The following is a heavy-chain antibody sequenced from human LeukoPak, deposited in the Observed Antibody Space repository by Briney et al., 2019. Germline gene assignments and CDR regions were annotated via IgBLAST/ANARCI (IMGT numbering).Heavy chain of an antibody. CDR3: ARDGNYYDSNGPADY. J-gene: IGHJ4*02. D-gene: IGHD3-22*01. Sequence: PGGTLRLSCAASRFTISRFWKHCVRQAPGKGLVWVSRINSDGISTSYADSVKGRFTISRDNAKNTLYLQTNSLRAEDTAVNYCARDGNYYDSNGPADYWGQGTLVTVSS. V-gene: IGHV3-74*01. CDR1: RFTISRFW. CDR2: INSDGIST.